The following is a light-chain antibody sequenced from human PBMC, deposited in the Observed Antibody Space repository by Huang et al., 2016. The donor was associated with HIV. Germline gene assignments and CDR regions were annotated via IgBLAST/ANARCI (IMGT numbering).Light chain of an antibody. Sequence: DLQMTQSPSTLSASVGDRVTITCRASQNINTLLAWYQQKPGKAPDLLIYRASSLQVGVPSRFTGSGSGTEFTLTITSLQPDDLGTYYCQQYNTYLYTFGQGTKLEI. V-gene: IGKV1-5*03. CDR3: QQYNTYLYT. CDR2: RAS. J-gene: IGKJ2*01. CDR1: QNINTL.